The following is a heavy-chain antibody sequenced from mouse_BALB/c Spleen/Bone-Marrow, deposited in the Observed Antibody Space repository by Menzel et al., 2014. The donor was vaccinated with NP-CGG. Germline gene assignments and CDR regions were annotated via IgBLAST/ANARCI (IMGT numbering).Heavy chain of an antibody. CDR1: GFSLTSYG. D-gene: IGHD1-2*01. J-gene: IGHJ4*01. CDR3: ARGSLLRLRYYSMDY. CDR2: IWAGGST. V-gene: IGHV2-9*02. Sequence: VQLQQSGPGLVAPSQSLSITCTVSGFSLTSYGVHWVRQPPGKGLEWLGVIWAGGSTNYNSALMSRPSISKNNSKNQVFLKMNSLQTDYTAIYYCARGSLLRLRYYSMDYWGQGTSLTVSS.